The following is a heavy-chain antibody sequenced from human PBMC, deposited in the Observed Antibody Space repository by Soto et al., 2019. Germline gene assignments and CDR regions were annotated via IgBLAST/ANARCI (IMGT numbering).Heavy chain of an antibody. CDR1: GYTFIDYH. CDR2: INPNSGDT. J-gene: IGHJ4*02. D-gene: IGHD3-22*01. Sequence: QVQLVQSGTEVKKPGASVKVSCKASGYTFIDYHMHWVRQAPGQGLEWMGWINPNSGDTNYAQKLQGRVTLTRDTSIRTAYMELSRLGSDDTAVYYCARDPSNFYDSSALLDYWGQGTLVTVSS. V-gene: IGHV1-2*02. CDR3: ARDPSNFYDSSALLDY.